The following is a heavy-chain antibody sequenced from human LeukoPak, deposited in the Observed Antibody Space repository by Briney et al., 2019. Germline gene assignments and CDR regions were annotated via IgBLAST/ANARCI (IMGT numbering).Heavy chain of an antibody. V-gene: IGHV1-18*04. CDR1: GYTFTSYG. CDR2: ISAYNGNT. J-gene: IGHJ4*02. CDR3: ARDRGCSSSSCYSHLDY. Sequence: ASVKVSCKASGYTFTSYGISWVRQAPGQGLEWMGWISAYNGNTNYAQKLQGRVTMTTDTSTSTAYMELRSLRSDDTAVYYCARDRGCSSSSCYSHLDYWGQGTLVPVSS. D-gene: IGHD2-2*01.